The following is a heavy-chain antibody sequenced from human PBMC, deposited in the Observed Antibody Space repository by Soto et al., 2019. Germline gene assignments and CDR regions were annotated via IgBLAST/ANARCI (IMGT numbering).Heavy chain of an antibody. J-gene: IGHJ2*01. V-gene: IGHV4-30-4*01. CDR2: TYYSGNT. Sequence: QVQVQESGPGLVKPSQTLSLTCTVSGGSISSGDYYWNWIRQPPGKGLEWIGYTYYSGNTDYNPSLRSRLSISVDTSKHQLSRKLRSVTAADTAVYFCARGGRVCGSRRDCYWYFELWGRGTLVTVSS. D-gene: IGHD2-21*01. CDR3: ARGGRVCGSRRDCYWYFEL. CDR1: GGSISSGDYY.